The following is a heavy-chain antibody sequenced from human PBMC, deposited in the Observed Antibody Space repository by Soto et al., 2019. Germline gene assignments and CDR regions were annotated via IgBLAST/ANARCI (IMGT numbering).Heavy chain of an antibody. Sequence: QVQLVQSGAEVKKPGSSVKVCCKASGGTFSSYAISWVRQAPGQGLEWMGGIIPIFGTANYAQKFQGRVTITADKSTSTAYMELSSLRSEDTAVYCCAREAGEGSRLPPYGMDVWGQGTTVTVSS. J-gene: IGHJ6*02. CDR2: IIPIFGTA. V-gene: IGHV1-69*06. CDR3: AREAGEGSRLPPYGMDV. CDR1: GGTFSSYA. D-gene: IGHD3-10*01.